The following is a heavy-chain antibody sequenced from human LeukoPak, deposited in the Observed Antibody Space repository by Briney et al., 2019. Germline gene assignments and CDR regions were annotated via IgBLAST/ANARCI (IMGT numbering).Heavy chain of an antibody. CDR2: IYTSGST. CDR1: GGSISSGSYY. V-gene: IGHV4-61*02. D-gene: IGHD4-17*01. J-gene: IGHJ3*02. Sequence: PSETLSLTCTVSGGSISSGSYYWSWIRQPAGKGLEWIGRIYTSGSTNYNPSLKSRVTISVDTSKNQFSLKLSSVAAADTAVYYCASDYGDYNAFDIWGQGTMVTVSS. CDR3: ASDYGDYNAFDI.